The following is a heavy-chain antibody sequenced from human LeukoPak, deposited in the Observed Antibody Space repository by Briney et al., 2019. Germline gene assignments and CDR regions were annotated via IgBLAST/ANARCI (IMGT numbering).Heavy chain of an antibody. CDR3: ARMGYCTRATCGGAFDF. CDR2: INTNTENP. J-gene: IGHJ4*02. CDR1: GYTFTSYA. Sequence: ASVKVSCKASGYTFTSYAMNWVRQAPGQGLEWMGWINTNTENPAYAQGFTGRFVFSLDISVSTAYLQISSLKAEDTAVYCCARMGYCTRATCGGAFDFWGQGTLVTVSS. D-gene: IGHD2-8*01. V-gene: IGHV7-4-1*02.